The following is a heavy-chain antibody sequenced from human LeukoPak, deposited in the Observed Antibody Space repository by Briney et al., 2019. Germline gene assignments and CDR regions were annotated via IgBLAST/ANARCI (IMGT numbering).Heavy chain of an antibody. CDR1: GFTFSSYA. CDR2: ISYDGSNK. CDR3: ARDSSAVAGGGGVDY. V-gene: IGHV3-30-3*01. D-gene: IGHD6-19*01. J-gene: IGHJ4*02. Sequence: GGSLRLSCAASGFTFSSYAMHWVRQAPGKGLEWVAVISYDGSNKYYADSVKGRFTISRDNSKNTLYLQMNSLRAEDTAVYYCARDSSAVAGGGGVDYWGQGTLVTVSS.